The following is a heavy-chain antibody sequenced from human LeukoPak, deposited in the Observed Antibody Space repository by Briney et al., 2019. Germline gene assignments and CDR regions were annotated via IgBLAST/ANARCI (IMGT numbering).Heavy chain of an antibody. CDR3: ARPTTIDAFDI. J-gene: IGHJ3*02. D-gene: IGHD3-9*01. CDR1: GGSISNGSYY. V-gene: IGHV4-61*02. Sequence: SQTLSLTCTVSGGSISNGSYYWSWIRQPAGKGLEWIGRIYTSGSTNYNPSLKSRVTISVDTSKNQFSLKLSSVTAADTAVYYCARPTTIDAFDIWGQGTMVTVSS. CDR2: IYTSGST.